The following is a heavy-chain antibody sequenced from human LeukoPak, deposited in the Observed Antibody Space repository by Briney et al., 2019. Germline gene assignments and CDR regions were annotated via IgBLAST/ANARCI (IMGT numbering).Heavy chain of an antibody. CDR3: ARGGDWKFDY. D-gene: IGHD2-21*02. CDR2: IHPSGRT. J-gene: IGHJ4*02. CDR1: GASISSDKW. Sequence: PSETLSLTCVVSGASISSDKWWTWVRQTPGKGLEWIGEIHPSGRTNYKASLKSRVSISVDRSKNQFSLKMTSVTAADTAFYYCARGGDWKFDYWGQGALVTVSS. V-gene: IGHV4-4*02.